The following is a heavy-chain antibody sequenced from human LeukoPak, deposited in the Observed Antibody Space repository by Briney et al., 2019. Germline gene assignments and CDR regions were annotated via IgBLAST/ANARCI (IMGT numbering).Heavy chain of an antibody. J-gene: IGHJ4*02. CDR1: GGSISSGGYY. Sequence: SETLSLTCTVSGGSISSGGYYWSWIRQHPGKGLEWIGSIYYSGSANYNPSLQGRVTISLDTSRNQFSLKLSSVTAADTAVYYCASGDNDPLFDYWGQGTLVTVSS. V-gene: IGHV4-31*03. CDR3: ASGDNDPLFDY. D-gene: IGHD1-1*01. CDR2: IYYSGSA.